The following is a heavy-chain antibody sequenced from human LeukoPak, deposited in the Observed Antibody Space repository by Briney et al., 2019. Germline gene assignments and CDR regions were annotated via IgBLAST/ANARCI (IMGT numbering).Heavy chain of an antibody. D-gene: IGHD3-10*01. J-gene: IGHJ4*02. V-gene: IGHV3-23*01. Sequence: GGSLRLSCAASGITFSSYGMSWVRQAPGKGLEWVSSISSTGGTTYYADSVKGRFTISRDNSKNTLYLQMNSLRAEDTAVYYCAKAKGRGSPGRDYFDYWGQGTLVTVSS. CDR2: ISSTGGTT. CDR1: GITFSSYG. CDR3: AKAKGRGSPGRDYFDY.